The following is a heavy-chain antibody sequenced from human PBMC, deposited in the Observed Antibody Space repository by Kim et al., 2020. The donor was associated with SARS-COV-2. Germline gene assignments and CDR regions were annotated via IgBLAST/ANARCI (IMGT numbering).Heavy chain of an antibody. CDR3: AKGSVGRRSGDNSYVYGMDV. D-gene: IGHD2-15*01. CDR1: GYTFSSYA. V-gene: IGHV3-23*01. Sequence: GGSLRLSCAASGYTFSSYAMSWVRQAPGKGLEWVSAISGSGGSTYYADSVKGRFTISRDNSKNTLYLQMNSLRAEDTAVYYCAKGSVGRRSGDNSYVYGMDVWGQGTTVTVSS. J-gene: IGHJ6*02. CDR2: ISGSGGST.